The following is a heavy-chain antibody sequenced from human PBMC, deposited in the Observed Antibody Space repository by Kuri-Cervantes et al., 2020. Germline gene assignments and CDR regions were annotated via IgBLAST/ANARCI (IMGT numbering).Heavy chain of an antibody. D-gene: IGHD6-19*01. CDR3: ARGYSGWSFDI. CDR1: GFTVSSNY. Sequence: GGSLRLSCAASGFTVSSNYMSWVRQAPGKGLEWVSIIYSGGSTYYADSVKDRFTISRDNSKNTLYLQMNSLRAEDTAVYYCARGYSGWSFDIWGQGTMVTVSS. CDR2: IYSGGST. V-gene: IGHV3-53*01. J-gene: IGHJ3*02.